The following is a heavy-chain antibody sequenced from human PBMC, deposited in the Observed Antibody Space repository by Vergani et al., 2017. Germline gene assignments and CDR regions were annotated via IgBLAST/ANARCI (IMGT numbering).Heavy chain of an antibody. CDR3: AKGVTAYSSGWTEYYFDY. D-gene: IGHD6-19*01. Sequence: EVQLVESGGGLVQPGRSLILSCAASGFTFDDYDMHWVRQAPGKGLVWVSGISWNSGSIGYADSVKGRFTISRDNDQNSLYLQMNSLRAEDTALYYCAKGVTAYSSGWTEYYFDYWGQGTLVTVSA. CDR1: GFTFDDYD. CDR2: ISWNSGSI. V-gene: IGHV3-9*01. J-gene: IGHJ4*02.